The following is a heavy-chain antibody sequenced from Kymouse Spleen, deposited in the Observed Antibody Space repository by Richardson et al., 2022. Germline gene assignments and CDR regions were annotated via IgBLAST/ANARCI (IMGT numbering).Heavy chain of an antibody. V-gene: IGHV3-48*02. CDR2: ISSSSSTI. Sequence: EVQLVESGGGLVQPGGSLRLSCAASGFTFSSYSMNWVRQAPGKGLEWVSYISSSSSTIYYADSVKGRFTISRDNAKNSLYLQMNSLRDEDTAVYYCARNWGWDYYYGMDVWGQGTTVTVSS. CDR1: GFTFSSYS. CDR3: ARNWGWDYYYGMDV. J-gene: IGHJ6*02. D-gene: IGHD7-27*02.